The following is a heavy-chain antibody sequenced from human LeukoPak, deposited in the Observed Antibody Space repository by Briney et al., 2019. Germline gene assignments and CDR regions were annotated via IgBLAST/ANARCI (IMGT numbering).Heavy chain of an antibody. CDR3: PKQSHLSASCSGFDP. Sequence: ASVKPSCKASGGTFTSYYINWVRQAAGQGREGMGWMNPNRGNTGEAQKFQGRLTNTRNTSISTAYIELSSLKSEDTAVYYCPKQSHLSASCSGFDPWGQGTLVTVSS. CDR2: MNPNRGNT. J-gene: IGHJ5*02. V-gene: IGHV1-8*03. CDR1: GGTFTSYY. D-gene: IGHD2-2*01.